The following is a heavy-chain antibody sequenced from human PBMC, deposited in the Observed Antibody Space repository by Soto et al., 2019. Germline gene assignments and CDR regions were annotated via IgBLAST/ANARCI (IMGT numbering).Heavy chain of an antibody. CDR1: GFTFSSYG. CDR3: ARDISGYSYGYRYYFDY. D-gene: IGHD5-18*01. CDR2: IWYGGSNK. J-gene: IGHJ4*02. Sequence: QVQLVESGGGVVQPGRSLRLSCAASGFTFSSYGMHWVRQAPGTGLEWVAVIWYGGSNKYYADSVKGRFTISRDNSKNTLYLQMNSLRAEDTAVYYCARDISGYSYGYRYYFDYWGQGTLVTVSS. V-gene: IGHV3-33*01.